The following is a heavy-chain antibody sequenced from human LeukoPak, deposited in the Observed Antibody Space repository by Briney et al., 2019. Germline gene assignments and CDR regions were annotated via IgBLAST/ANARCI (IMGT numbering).Heavy chain of an antibody. CDR3: AKPPSRGPYDSSGYFDY. D-gene: IGHD3-22*01. CDR2: ISGSGGST. Sequence: GGSLRLSCAASGFTFSSYAMSWVRQAPGKGLEWVSAISGSGGSTYYADSVEGRFTISRDNSKNTLYLQMNSLRAEDTAVYYCAKPPSRGPYDSSGYFDYWGQGTLVTVSS. V-gene: IGHV3-23*01. CDR1: GFTFSSYA. J-gene: IGHJ4*02.